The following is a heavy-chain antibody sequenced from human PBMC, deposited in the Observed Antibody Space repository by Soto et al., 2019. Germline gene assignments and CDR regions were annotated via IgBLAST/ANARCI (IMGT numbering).Heavy chain of an antibody. Sequence: EVQLVESGGGVVKPGGSLRLSCAASGFTFSNAWMNWVRQAPGKGLEWVGRIKSKTDGGTTDYAAPVKGRFTISRDDSKNTLYLQMNSLKTEDTAVYYCTADYYDSSGYRYYYGMDVWGQGTTVTVSS. CDR3: TADYYDSSGYRYYYGMDV. J-gene: IGHJ6*02. CDR2: IKSKTDGGTT. D-gene: IGHD3-22*01. CDR1: GFTFSNAW. V-gene: IGHV3-15*07.